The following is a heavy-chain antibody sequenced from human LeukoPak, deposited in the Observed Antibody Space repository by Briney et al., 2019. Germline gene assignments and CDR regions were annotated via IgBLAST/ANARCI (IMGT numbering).Heavy chain of an antibody. V-gene: IGHV3-21*01. CDR3: ARSAAGTYS. D-gene: IGHD1-1*01. J-gene: IGHJ4*02. Sequence: PGGSLSLSCVASGFTFSSYIMNWVRQAPGKGLEWVSSISSSSSYKYYTDSVKGRFTISRDNAKNSLYLQMNSLRAEDTAVYYCARSAAGTYSWGQGTLVTVSS. CDR1: GFTFSSYI. CDR2: ISSSSSYK.